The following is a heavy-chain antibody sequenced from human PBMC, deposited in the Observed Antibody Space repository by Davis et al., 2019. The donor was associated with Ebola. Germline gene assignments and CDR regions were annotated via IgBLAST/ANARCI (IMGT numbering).Heavy chain of an antibody. CDR1: GFTFSSYS. D-gene: IGHD6-19*01. Sequence: GESLKISCAASGFTFSSYSMNWVRQAPGKGLEWVAVIWYDGSNKYYADSVKGRFTISRDESKNTLYLQMNSLRAEDTAVYYCATTPQYSSGQNKPFDYWGQGTLVTVSS. V-gene: IGHV3-33*08. J-gene: IGHJ4*02. CDR2: IWYDGSNK. CDR3: ATTPQYSSGQNKPFDY.